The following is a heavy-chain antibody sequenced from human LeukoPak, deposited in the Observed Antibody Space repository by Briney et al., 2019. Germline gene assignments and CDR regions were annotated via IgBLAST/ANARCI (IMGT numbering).Heavy chain of an antibody. CDR1: GFTISTSY. Sequence: GGSLRLSCADSGFTISTSYMHCVRQDPGKGLVWVSCISSDGTSTNYADSVKGRFTISRDNPKNTVYLQMNSLRAEDTAVYYCARDVGSSLHSWGQGTLVIVSS. V-gene: IGHV3-74*01. CDR3: ARDVGSSLHS. D-gene: IGHD2-2*01. CDR2: ISSDGTST. J-gene: IGHJ4*02.